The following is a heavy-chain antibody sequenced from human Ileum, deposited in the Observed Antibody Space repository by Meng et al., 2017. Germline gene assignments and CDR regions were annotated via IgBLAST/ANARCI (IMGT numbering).Heavy chain of an antibody. J-gene: IGHJ4*02. CDR3: ARQEQWLVRGRTDY. V-gene: IGHV4-39*01. CDR1: GGSITSGTYY. Sequence: QLRLQESGPGLVKPPETLSPTCTVSGGSITSGTYYWGWIRQPPGKGLEWIGSIYYSGNTYYNPSLKSRVTISVDTSKNQFSLKVISVTAADTAVYFCARQEQWLVRGRTDYWGQGTLVTVSS. CDR2: IYYSGNT. D-gene: IGHD6-19*01.